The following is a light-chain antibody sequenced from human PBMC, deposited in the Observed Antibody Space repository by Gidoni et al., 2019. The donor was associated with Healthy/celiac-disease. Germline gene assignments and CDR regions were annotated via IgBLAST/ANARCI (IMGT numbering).Light chain of an antibody. J-gene: IGLJ3*02. CDR3: SSYTSSSTHGV. Sequence: QSALTQPASVSASPGQSITISCTGTSSDVGGYNYVSWYQQHPGKAPKLMIYEVSNRPSGVPDRFSGSKSGNTASLTISGLQAEDEADYYCSSYTSSSTHGVFGGGTKLTVL. CDR2: EVS. CDR1: SSDVGGYNY. V-gene: IGLV2-14*01.